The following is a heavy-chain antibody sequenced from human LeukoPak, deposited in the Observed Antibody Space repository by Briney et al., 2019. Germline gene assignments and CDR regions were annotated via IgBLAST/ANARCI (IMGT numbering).Heavy chain of an antibody. Sequence: GGSLRLSCGASGFRFSSYAMSWVRQAPGKGLEWVSAISGSGGSTYYADSVKGRFTISRDNSKNTLYLQMNSLRAEDTAVYYCAKGTTVTTGVVDYWGQGTLVTVSS. V-gene: IGHV3-23*01. J-gene: IGHJ4*02. CDR2: ISGSGGST. D-gene: IGHD4-17*01. CDR3: AKGTTVTTGVVDY. CDR1: GFRFSSYA.